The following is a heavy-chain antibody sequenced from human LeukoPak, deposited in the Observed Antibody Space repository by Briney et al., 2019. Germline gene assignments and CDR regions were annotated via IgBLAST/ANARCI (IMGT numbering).Heavy chain of an antibody. CDR2: IYYSGST. CDR1: GGSISSHY. D-gene: IGHD6-13*01. V-gene: IGHV4-59*08. CDR3: ARRTTYSNSCFDY. J-gene: IGHJ4*02. Sequence: PSETLSLTCSVSGGSISSHYWSWIRQPPGKGLEWIGYIYYSGSTNYNPSLKSRVTISVDTSKNQFSLKLSSVTAADTAVYYCARRTTYSNSCFDYWGQGTLVTVSS.